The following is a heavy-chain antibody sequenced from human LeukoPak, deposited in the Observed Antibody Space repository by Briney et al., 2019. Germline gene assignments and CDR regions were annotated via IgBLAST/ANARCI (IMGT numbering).Heavy chain of an antibody. CDR3: ARDPNSSGWYDY. Sequence: PGGSLRLSCAASGFTFSSYSMNWVRQAPGKGLEWVSYISSSSSTIYYTDSVKGRFTISRDNAKDSLYLQMNSLRDEDTAVYYCARDPNSSGWYDYWGQGTLVTVSS. J-gene: IGHJ4*02. D-gene: IGHD6-19*01. CDR1: GFTFSSYS. V-gene: IGHV3-48*02. CDR2: ISSSSSTI.